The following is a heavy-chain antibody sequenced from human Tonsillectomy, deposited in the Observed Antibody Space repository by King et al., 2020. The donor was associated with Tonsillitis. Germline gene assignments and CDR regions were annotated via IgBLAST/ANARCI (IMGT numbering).Heavy chain of an antibody. Sequence: QLVQSGGALVQPGGSLRLSCAASGFTFSSYEMNWVRQSPGKGLEGVSYISRSGMTIYYADSVKGRFTISRDNAKNSLYLQMNSLRAEDTAVYYCARDRSSGYPGTFDYWGQGTLVTVSS. D-gene: IGHD6-19*01. CDR3: ARDRSSGYPGTFDY. CDR1: GFTFSSYE. V-gene: IGHV3-48*03. J-gene: IGHJ4*02. CDR2: ISRSGMTI.